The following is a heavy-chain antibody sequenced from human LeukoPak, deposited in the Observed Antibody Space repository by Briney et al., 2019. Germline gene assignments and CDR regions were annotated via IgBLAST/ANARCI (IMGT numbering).Heavy chain of an antibody. CDR2: INHSGST. V-gene: IGHV4-39*07. J-gene: IGHJ4*02. D-gene: IGHD3-22*01. Sequence: SETLSLTCTVSGGSISSSSYYWGWIRQPPGKGLEWIGEINHSGSTNYNPSLKSRVTISVDTSKNQFSLKLSSVTAADTAVYYCAGRESGYYFYWGQGTLVTVSS. CDR1: GGSISSSSYY. CDR3: AGRESGYYFY.